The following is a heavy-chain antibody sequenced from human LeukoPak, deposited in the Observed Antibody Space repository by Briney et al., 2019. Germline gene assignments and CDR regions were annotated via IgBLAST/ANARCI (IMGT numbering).Heavy chain of an antibody. CDR3: ATDCSSTSCYDY. CDR2: IIPIFGTA. D-gene: IGHD2-2*01. Sequence: GASVKVSCKASGGTFSSYAISWVRQAPGQGLEWMGGIIPIFGTANYAQKFQGRVTITADESTSTAYMELSSLRSEDTAVYYCATDCSSTSCYDYWGQGTLVTVSS. CDR1: GGTFSSYA. J-gene: IGHJ4*02. V-gene: IGHV1-69*13.